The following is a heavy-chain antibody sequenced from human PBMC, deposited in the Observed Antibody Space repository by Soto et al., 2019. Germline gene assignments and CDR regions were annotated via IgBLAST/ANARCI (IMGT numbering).Heavy chain of an antibody. CDR1: GGSFSGYY. J-gene: IGHJ3*02. V-gene: IGHV4-34*01. Sequence: QVQLQQWGAGLLKPSETLSLTCAVYGGSFSGYYWSWIRQPPGKGLEWIGEINHSGSTNYNPSLKSRVTISVDPSKNQFSLKLSSVTAADTAVYYCARGRENVLRYFDWPTPTFGAFDIWGQGTMVTVSS. CDR3: ARGRENVLRYFDWPTPTFGAFDI. CDR2: INHSGST. D-gene: IGHD3-9*01.